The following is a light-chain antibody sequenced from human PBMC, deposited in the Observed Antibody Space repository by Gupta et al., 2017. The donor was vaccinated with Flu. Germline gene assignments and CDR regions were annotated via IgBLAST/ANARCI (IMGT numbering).Light chain of an antibody. J-gene: IGLJ3*02. CDR3: CSDAATNWV. CDR2: DVT. CDR1: SSDVGGYNS. Sequence: QSALTQPRSVAGSPGPSVAISCTGTSSDVGGYNSASWYHQLPGKAPNLMIYDVTQRSSEVPDRFSGSKSGNTASLAISGLQADDEDDYYCCSDAATNWVFGGGTKLTVL. V-gene: IGLV2-11*01.